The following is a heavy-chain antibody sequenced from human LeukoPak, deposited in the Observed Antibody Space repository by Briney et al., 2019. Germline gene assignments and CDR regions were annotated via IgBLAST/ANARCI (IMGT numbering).Heavy chain of an antibody. CDR1: RYIFGGYA. CDR2: IRTSGET. V-gene: IGHV3-23*01. CDR3: ATLSYDVWTGVNWFDP. J-gene: IGHJ5*02. Sequence: PGGSLRLSCVSSRYIFGGYAISWVRQAPGKGLEWVSDIRTSGETFYAESVKGRFAISRDIPKNTVYLQMNSLRAEDSAVYYCATLSYDVWTGVNWFDPWGQGTLVTVSS. D-gene: IGHD3-3*01.